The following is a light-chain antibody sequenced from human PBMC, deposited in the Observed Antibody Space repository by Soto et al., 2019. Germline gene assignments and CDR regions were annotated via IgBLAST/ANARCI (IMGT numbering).Light chain of an antibody. CDR1: QSLLHSNGYNY. J-gene: IGKJ2*01. CDR2: LGS. Sequence: DIVMTQSPLSLPVTPGEPASISCRSSQSLLHSNGYNYLDWYLQKPGQSPQLLIYLGSNRASGVPDRFSGGGSGTDFTLKISRVEAEDVGVYYCMQALQTRNTFGQGTKLEIK. V-gene: IGKV2-28*01. CDR3: MQALQTRNT.